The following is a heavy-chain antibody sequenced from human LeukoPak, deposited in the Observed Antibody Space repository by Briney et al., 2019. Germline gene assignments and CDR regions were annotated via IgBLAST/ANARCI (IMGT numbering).Heavy chain of an antibody. CDR3: ARVSIAVARPFDY. CDR1: GGSISSSSYY. Sequence: SETLSLTCTVSGGSISSSSYYWGWIRQPPGKGLEWIGSIYYSGSTYYNPSLKSRVTISVDTSKNQFSLKLSSVTAADTAVYYCARVSIAVARPFDYWGQGTLVTVSS. CDR2: IYYSGST. V-gene: IGHV4-39*01. D-gene: IGHD6-19*01. J-gene: IGHJ4*02.